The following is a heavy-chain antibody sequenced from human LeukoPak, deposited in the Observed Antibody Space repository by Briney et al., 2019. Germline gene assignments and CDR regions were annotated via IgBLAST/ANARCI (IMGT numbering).Heavy chain of an antibody. CDR1: GFTFSSYA. J-gene: IGHJ4*02. V-gene: IGHV3-64D*06. CDR2: ISSNGGST. CDR3: VKGYDILTGYSYYFDY. Sequence: PGGSLRLSCSASGFTFSSYAMHWVRQAPGKGLEYVSAISSNGGSTYYADSVKGRSTISRDNSKNTLYLQMSSLRAEDTAVYYCVKGYDILTGYSYYFDYWGQGTLVTVSS. D-gene: IGHD3-9*01.